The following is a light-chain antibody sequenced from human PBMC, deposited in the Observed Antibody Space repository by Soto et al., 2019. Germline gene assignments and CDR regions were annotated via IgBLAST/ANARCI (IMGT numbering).Light chain of an antibody. CDR1: SSDIGTYNS. Sequence: QAVVTQPASVSGSPGQSITISCTGTSSDIGTYNSVSWYQQHPGKVPKLMIYDVRNRPSGVSNRFSGSKSGNTASLTISGLQAEDEADYYCSSYTTSSPVLFGGGTKLTVL. CDR3: SSYTTSSPVL. V-gene: IGLV2-14*01. J-gene: IGLJ2*01. CDR2: DVR.